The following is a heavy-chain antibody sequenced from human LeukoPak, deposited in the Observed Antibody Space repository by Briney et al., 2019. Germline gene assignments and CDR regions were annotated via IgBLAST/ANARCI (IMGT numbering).Heavy chain of an antibody. V-gene: IGHV3-23*01. J-gene: IGHJ4*02. CDR1: GFTFSNYA. CDR2: ISDSGSHT. D-gene: IGHD3-10*01. CDR3: AKNRGYPSFDY. Sequence: PGGSLRLSCAASGFTFSNYAMSWVRQAPGKGLEWVSAISDSGSHTYYADSVKGRFTVSRDNSKNTLYLQMNSLRAEDTAVYYCAKNRGYPSFDYWGQGTLVTVSS.